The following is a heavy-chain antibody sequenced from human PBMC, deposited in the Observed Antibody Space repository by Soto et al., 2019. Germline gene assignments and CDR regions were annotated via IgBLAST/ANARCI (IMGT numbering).Heavy chain of an antibody. CDR3: ARDSGSGWYHFDY. D-gene: IGHD6-19*01. CDR2: INPNSGGT. CDR1: GYTFTGYY. J-gene: IGHJ4*02. V-gene: IGHV1-2*04. Sequence: ASVKVSCKASGYTFTGYYMHWVRQAPGQGLEWMGWINPNSGGTNYAQKFQGWVTTTRDTSISTAYMELSRLRSDDTAVYYCARDSGSGWYHFDYWGQGTLVTVSS.